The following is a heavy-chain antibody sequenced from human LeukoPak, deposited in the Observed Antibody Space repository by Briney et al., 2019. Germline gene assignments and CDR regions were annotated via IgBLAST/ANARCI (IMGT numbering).Heavy chain of an antibody. Sequence: SETLSLTCAVYGGSFSTYYWSWIRQPPGKGLEWIGEINHSGRTNYNPSLMSRATISVDTSKNQFSLNLNSVTAADTAVYYCAIVDYGDYSKDFDYWGQGTLVTVSS. CDR2: INHSGRT. V-gene: IGHV4-34*01. CDR1: GGSFSTYY. J-gene: IGHJ4*02. D-gene: IGHD4-17*01. CDR3: AIVDYGDYSKDFDY.